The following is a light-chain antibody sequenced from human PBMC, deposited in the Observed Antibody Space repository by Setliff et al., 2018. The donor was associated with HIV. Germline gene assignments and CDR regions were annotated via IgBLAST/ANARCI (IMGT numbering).Light chain of an antibody. CDR1: NIGGKS. CDR3: QVWDYSGHPYV. CDR2: DDT. J-gene: IGLJ1*01. Sequence: SYELTQPPSVSVAPGKTARITCGGNNIGGKSVHWYQQKPGQAPVLVVYDDTDRPSGIPERFSGSNSGNTATLTISRVKAGDEADYYCQVWDYSGHPYVFGTGTKSPS. V-gene: IGLV3-21*03.